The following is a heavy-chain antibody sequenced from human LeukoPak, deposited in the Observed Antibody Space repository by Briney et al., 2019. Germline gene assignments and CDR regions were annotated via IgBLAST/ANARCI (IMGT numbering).Heavy chain of an antibody. V-gene: IGHV4-34*01. J-gene: IGHJ5*02. Sequence: SETLSLTCAVYGGSFSGYYWSWIRQPPGKGLEWIGEINHSGSTNYNPSLKSRVTISVDTSKNQFSLKLSSVTAADTAVYYCARVRVDIVVVPAALHFDPWGQGTLVTVSS. CDR1: GGSFSGYY. CDR2: INHSGST. CDR3: ARVRVDIVVVPAALHFDP. D-gene: IGHD2-2*02.